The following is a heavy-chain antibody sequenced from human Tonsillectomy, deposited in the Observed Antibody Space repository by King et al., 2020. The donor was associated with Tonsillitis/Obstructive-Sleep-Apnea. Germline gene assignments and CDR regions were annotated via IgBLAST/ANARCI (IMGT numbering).Heavy chain of an antibody. Sequence: VQLQESGPGLVKPSETLSLTCTVSGGSISSYYWNWIRQPPGKGLEWIGYIYYSGSTNYNPSLKSRVTISVDTSKNQFSLKLSSVTAADTAVYYCARGYVEECLLSTYFDYWGQGTMVTVSS. CDR3: ARGYVEECLLSTYFDY. V-gene: IGHV4-59*01. J-gene: IGHJ4*02. CDR1: GGSISSYY. CDR2: IYYSGST. D-gene: IGHD3-3*01.